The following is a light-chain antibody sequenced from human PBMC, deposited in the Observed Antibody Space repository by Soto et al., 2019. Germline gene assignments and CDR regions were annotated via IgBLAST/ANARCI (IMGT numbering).Light chain of an antibody. V-gene: IGKV1-33*01. Sequence: DIQMTQSPSSLSASVGDRVTITCQASQAISMYLNWYQQKPGKPPKLLIYDVSNLETGVPSRFTGSGSGTNFSFTITSLQPDDIATFFCQQYDKFPYTFGQGTKLQIK. CDR2: DVS. J-gene: IGKJ2*01. CDR1: QAISMY. CDR3: QQYDKFPYT.